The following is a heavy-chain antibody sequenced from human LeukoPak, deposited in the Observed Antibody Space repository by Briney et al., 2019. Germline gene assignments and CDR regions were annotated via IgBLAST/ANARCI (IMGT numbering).Heavy chain of an antibody. CDR1: GFTFSSYA. V-gene: IGHV3-30-3*01. Sequence: GRSLRLSCAASGFTFSSYAMHWVRQAPGKGLEWVAVISYDGSNKYYADSVKGRFTISRDNSKNTLYLQMNSLRAEDTAVYYCARDDLDGDYYDSSGYGYWGRGTLVTVSS. CDR2: ISYDGSNK. J-gene: IGHJ4*02. CDR3: ARDDLDGDYYDSSGYGY. D-gene: IGHD3-22*01.